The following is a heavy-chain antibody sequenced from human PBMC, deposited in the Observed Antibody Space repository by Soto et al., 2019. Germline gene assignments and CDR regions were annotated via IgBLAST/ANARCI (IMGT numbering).Heavy chain of an antibody. Sequence: PVESLKISCKGSGYSFTNYWIGWVRQMPGKGLEWMGIIYPGDSDTRYSPSFQGQVTISADKSISTAYLQWSSLKASDTARYYCARSRRIGMKWSFDYWGQGNRVTVLS. D-gene: IGHD1-1*01. J-gene: IGHJ4*02. CDR3: ARSRRIGMKWSFDY. CDR1: GYSFTNYW. CDR2: IYPGDSDT. V-gene: IGHV5-51*01.